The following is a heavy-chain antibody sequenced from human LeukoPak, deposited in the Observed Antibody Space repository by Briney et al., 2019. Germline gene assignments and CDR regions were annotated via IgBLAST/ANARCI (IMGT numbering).Heavy chain of an antibody. Sequence: SETLSLTCAVYGGSASGYYWSWIRQPPGKGLEWIGEISHRGGTNYNPSLKGRVTISVDTPKNQFALKVNSVTAADTAVYYCARIPLYFLEPFDYWGQGILVTVSS. CDR2: ISHRGGT. CDR1: GGSASGYY. J-gene: IGHJ4*02. V-gene: IGHV4-34*01. D-gene: IGHD3-3*01. CDR3: ARIPLYFLEPFDY.